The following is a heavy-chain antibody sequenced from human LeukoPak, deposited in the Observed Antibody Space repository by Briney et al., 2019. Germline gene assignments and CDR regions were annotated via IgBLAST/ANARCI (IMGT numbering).Heavy chain of an antibody. Sequence: ASVKVSXKASGYTFTSYYMHWVRQAPGQGLEWMGIINPSGGSTSYAQKFQGRVTMTRDTSTSTVYMELSSLRSEDTAVYYCARVSGDGWHYDYWGQGTLVTVSS. CDR1: GYTFTSYY. CDR2: INPSGGST. V-gene: IGHV1-46*01. CDR3: ARVSGDGWHYDY. J-gene: IGHJ4*02. D-gene: IGHD5-24*01.